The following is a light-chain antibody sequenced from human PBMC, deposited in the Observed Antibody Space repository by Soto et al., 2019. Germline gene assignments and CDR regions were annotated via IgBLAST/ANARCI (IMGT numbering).Light chain of an antibody. CDR2: EVS. V-gene: IGLV2-8*01. Sequence: QPGLSQPRSGCGSPGQSVTISCTGTSSDVGGYNFVSWYQQHPGKAPKLMIYEVSKRPSGVPDRFSGSKSGNTASLPVSGLQAEDEADYYCSSYAGSLYVFGTGTKVTV. CDR3: SSYAGSLYV. CDR1: SSDVGGYNF. J-gene: IGLJ1*01.